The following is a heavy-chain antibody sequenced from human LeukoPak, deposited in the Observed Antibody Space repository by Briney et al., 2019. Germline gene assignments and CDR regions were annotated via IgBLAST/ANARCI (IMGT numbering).Heavy chain of an antibody. Sequence: ASVKVSCKASGYTFTSYAMHWVRQAPGQRLEWMGWINAGNGNTKYSEKFQGRVTITRDTSASTAYMEVSSLRFEDTAVYYCASPYPGIAAAGNSYYYGMDVWGQGTTVTVSS. J-gene: IGHJ6*02. CDR2: INAGNGNT. CDR3: ASPYPGIAAAGNSYYYGMDV. CDR1: GYTFTSYA. V-gene: IGHV1-3*01. D-gene: IGHD6-13*01.